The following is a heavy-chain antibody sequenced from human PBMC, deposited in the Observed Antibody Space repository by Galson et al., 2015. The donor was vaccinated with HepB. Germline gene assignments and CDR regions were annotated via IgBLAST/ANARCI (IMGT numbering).Heavy chain of an antibody. J-gene: IGHJ3*02. D-gene: IGHD3-22*01. CDR2: IWYDGSNK. V-gene: IGHV3-33*01. CDR1: GFTFSSYG. Sequence: SLRPSCAASGFTFSSYGMHWVRQAPGKGLEWVAVIWYDGSNKYYADSVKGRFTISRDNSKNTLYLQMNSLRAEDTAVYYCAREYYYDSSGPSRGVDAFDIWGQGTMVTVSS. CDR3: AREYYYDSSGPSRGVDAFDI.